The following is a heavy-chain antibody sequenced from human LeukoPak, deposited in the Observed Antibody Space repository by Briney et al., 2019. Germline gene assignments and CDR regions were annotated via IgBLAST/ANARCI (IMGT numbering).Heavy chain of an antibody. J-gene: IGHJ4*02. D-gene: IGHD2-15*01. CDR1: GVSITSFY. Sequence: PSETLSLTCTVSGVSITSFYWSWIRQPPGKGLEWIGYIYFSGGTNYNPSLKSRVTVSRDTTKNQVSLKLSSVSDADTAVYYCASTGYCIGGSCYSNYFDHWGQGTLVTVSS. CDR2: IYFSGGT. V-gene: IGHV4-59*08. CDR3: ASTGYCIGGSCYSNYFDH.